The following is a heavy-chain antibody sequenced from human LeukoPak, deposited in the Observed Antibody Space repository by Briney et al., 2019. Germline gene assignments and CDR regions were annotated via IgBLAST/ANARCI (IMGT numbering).Heavy chain of an antibody. CDR1: GGSINNGGYY. V-gene: IGHV4-31*03. D-gene: IGHD2-2*01. CDR2: IYYSGSS. Sequence: SETLSLTCTVSGGSINNGGYYWSWIRQHPGKGLEWIGYIYYSGSSYYNPSLRSRVTISVDTSKNHFSLKLSSVTAADTAVYYCARDGVVVVPAATHRRAGYWFDPWGQGTLVTVSS. J-gene: IGHJ5*02. CDR3: ARDGVVVVPAATHRRAGYWFDP.